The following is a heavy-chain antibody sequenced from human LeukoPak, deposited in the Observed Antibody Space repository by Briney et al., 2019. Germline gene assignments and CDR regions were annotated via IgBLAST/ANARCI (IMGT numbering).Heavy chain of an antibody. D-gene: IGHD6-13*01. CDR2: ISYDGSYK. Sequence: GGSLRLSRSASGSTFSSYAMHWVRQAPGKGLEGVVLISYDGSYKYYADSVKGRFTISRDTSKNMLYLQLNNLRAEDTAMYYCAKEAAAPSYYYYGLDVWGQGTTVTVSS. CDR3: AKEAAAPSYYYYGLDV. J-gene: IGHJ6*02. V-gene: IGHV3-30*04. CDR1: GSTFSSYA.